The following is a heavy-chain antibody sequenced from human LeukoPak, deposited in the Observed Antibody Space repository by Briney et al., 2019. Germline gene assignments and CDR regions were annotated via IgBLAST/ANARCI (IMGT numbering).Heavy chain of an antibody. J-gene: IGHJ4*02. CDR1: GFTFSNYW. CDR3: ARGSAVTANNFDF. Sequence: GGSLRLSCVVSGFTFSNYWMSWVRQAPGKGLEWVANIKQDESEKYYVDSVKGRFTISRDNAKNSLYLQMNSLRAEDTAVYYCARGSAVTANNFDFWGQGTLVTVSS. CDR2: IKQDESEK. D-gene: IGHD4-11*01. V-gene: IGHV3-7*01.